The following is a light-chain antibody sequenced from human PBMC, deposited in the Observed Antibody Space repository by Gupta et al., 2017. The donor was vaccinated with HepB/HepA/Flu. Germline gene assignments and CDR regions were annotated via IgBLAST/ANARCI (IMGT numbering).Light chain of an antibody. CDR1: QDISGW. V-gene: IGKV1-5*03. J-gene: IGKJ3*01. Sequence: IKMTQSPSTLSASVGDRVTITCRASQDISGWLAWYQHKPGKAPKLLIYKASTLESGVPSRFSGSGSGTEFLLTITSLQPDDFATYYCQQYNTHMITVGPWTKVDFK. CDR2: KAS. CDR3: QQYNTHMIT.